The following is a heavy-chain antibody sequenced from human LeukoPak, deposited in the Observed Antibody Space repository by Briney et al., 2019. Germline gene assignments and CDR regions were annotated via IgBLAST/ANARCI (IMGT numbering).Heavy chain of an antibody. V-gene: IGHV3-7*05. CDR1: GFTFSSYW. CDR3: ARRGTSSSWAHFDY. Sequence: GGSLRLSCAASGFTFSSYWMTWVRQAPGKGLEWVAKIKQDGSEKYYVDSVKGRFTVSRDNAKNSLYLQMNSLGAEDTAVYYCARRGTSSSWAHFDYWGQGTLVTVSS. D-gene: IGHD6-13*01. CDR2: IKQDGSEK. J-gene: IGHJ4*02.